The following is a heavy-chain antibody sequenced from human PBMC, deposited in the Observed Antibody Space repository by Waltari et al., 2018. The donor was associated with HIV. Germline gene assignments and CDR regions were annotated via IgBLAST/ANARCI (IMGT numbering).Heavy chain of an antibody. CDR2: IDSDGSST. CDR3: AREEDRNNWFSPVSSIHYKNGMDV. Sequence: EVQLVESGGGLVQPGGSLRLSCAASGFIFSSYSMHWVRQVPGKGPVWVSRIDSDGSSTTYADSVKGRFTISRDNAKNTLYLQMNSLRADDTAVYYCAREEDRNNWFSPVSSIHYKNGMDVWGQGTTVTVSS. CDR1: GFIFSSYS. D-gene: IGHD3-10*01. V-gene: IGHV3-74*01. J-gene: IGHJ6*02.